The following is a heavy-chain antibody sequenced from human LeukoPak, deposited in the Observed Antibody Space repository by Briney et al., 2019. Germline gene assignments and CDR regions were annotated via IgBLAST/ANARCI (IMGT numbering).Heavy chain of an antibody. Sequence: PGGSLRLSCTASGFTFSSYAMSWVRPAPGKGLEWVSAISGSGGSTYYADSVKGRFTISRDNSKNTLYLQMNSLRAEDTAVYYCAKEGQNIVVVPADSPYFDYWGQGTLVTVSS. CDR1: GFTFSSYA. CDR3: AKEGQNIVVVPADSPYFDY. J-gene: IGHJ4*02. D-gene: IGHD2-2*01. CDR2: ISGSGGST. V-gene: IGHV3-23*01.